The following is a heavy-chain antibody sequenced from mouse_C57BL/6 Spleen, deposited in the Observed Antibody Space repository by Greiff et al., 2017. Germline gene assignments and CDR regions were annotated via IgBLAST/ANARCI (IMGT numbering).Heavy chain of an antibody. J-gene: IGHJ2*01. V-gene: IGHV1-50*01. D-gene: IGHD1-1*01. CDR3: AITHAYCGNGYFDD. CDR2: IDPSDSYT. Sequence: QVQLKQPGAELVKPGASVKLSCKASGYTFTSYWMQWVKQRPGQGLEWIGVIDPSDSYTNYNQKFKGKATLTVDKSSSTAYMQLGSLTSEDSAVYYCAITHAYCGNGYFDDWGQGTTLTVSS. CDR1: GYTFTSYW.